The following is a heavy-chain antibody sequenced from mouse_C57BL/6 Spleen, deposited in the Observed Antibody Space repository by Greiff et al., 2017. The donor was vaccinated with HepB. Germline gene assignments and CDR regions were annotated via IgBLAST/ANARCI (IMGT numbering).Heavy chain of an antibody. CDR2: IWRGGST. V-gene: IGHV2-5*01. D-gene: IGHD1-1*01. J-gene: IGHJ2*01. CDR1: GFSLTSYG. CDR3: AKNYGSSYLFDY. Sequence: VMLVESGPGLVQPSQSLSITCTVSGFSLTSYGVHWVRQSPGKGLEWLGVIWRGGSTDYNAAFMSRLSITKDNSKSQVFFKMNSLQADDTAIYYCAKNYGSSYLFDYWGQGTTLTVSS.